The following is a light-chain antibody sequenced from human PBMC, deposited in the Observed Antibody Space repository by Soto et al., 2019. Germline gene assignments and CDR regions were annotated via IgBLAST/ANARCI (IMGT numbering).Light chain of an antibody. CDR2: GAS. J-gene: IGKJ1*01. CDR1: QNIRGW. V-gene: IGKV1-5*03. Sequence: DVQMTQSPSTVSASVGDRVTITCRAGQNIRGWLAWYQQKPGKAPNLLIYGASTLETWVPSRFSGSGFGTEFTLTISSLQPDDLGTYYCQQYISTRTFGQGTKVEVK. CDR3: QQYISTRT.